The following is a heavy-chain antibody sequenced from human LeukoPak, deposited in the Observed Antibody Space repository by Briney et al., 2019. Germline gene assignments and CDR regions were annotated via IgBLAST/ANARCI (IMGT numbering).Heavy chain of an antibody. V-gene: IGHV3-21*01. CDR2: ISSTSSYK. CDR1: GFTFSSYS. CDR3: VRPRSPASNDGGY. Sequence: GGSLRLSCEASGFTFSSYSMKWVRQAPGKGLEWVSRISSTSSYKYYADSVKGRFTISRDNAKNSLYLQLNSLRAEDTALYYCVRPRSPASNDGGYWGQGTLVTVSS. J-gene: IGHJ4*02. D-gene: IGHD1-1*01.